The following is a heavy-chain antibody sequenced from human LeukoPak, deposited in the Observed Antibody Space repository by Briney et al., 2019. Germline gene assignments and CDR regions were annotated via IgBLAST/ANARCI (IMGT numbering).Heavy chain of an antibody. J-gene: IGHJ6*03. CDR3: ARAQWRTYSYYYMDV. V-gene: IGHV3-53*01. D-gene: IGHD6-19*01. Sequence: GGSLRLSCAASGFTVSFNYMSWVRQAPGKGLEWISVIYSGGSTYYADSVKGRFTISRDDSKNTLYLQMNSLRGEDTAIYYCARAQWRTYSYYYMDVWGKGTTVTVSS. CDR2: IYSGGST. CDR1: GFTVSFNY.